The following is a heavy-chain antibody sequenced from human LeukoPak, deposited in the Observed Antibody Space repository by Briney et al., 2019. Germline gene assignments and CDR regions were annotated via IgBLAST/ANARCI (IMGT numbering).Heavy chain of an antibody. CDR2: ISWDGGST. Sequence: PGGSLRLSCAAPGFTFDDYTLHWVRQAPGKGLEWVSLISWDGGSTYYADSVKGRFTISRDNSKNSLYLQMNSLRTEDTALYYCAKEAIASAGLDSWGQGTLVTVSS. V-gene: IGHV3-43*01. CDR3: AKEAIASAGLDS. J-gene: IGHJ4*02. CDR1: GFTFDDYT. D-gene: IGHD6-25*01.